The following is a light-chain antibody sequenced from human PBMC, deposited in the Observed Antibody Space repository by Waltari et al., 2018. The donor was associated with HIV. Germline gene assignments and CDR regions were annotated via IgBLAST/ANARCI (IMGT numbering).Light chain of an antibody. CDR1: QSITKY. J-gene: IGKJ3*01. V-gene: IGKV1-39*01. Sequence: DIQMSQSPSSLSASVLDRVSISCRASQSITKYLNWYQQKPGKAPRLLIFLASSLQKGVPSRFSGSGYGTDFTLTINSLQPEDFATYFCQQSHTTPFTFGPGTTVDVK. CDR2: LAS. CDR3: QQSHTTPFT.